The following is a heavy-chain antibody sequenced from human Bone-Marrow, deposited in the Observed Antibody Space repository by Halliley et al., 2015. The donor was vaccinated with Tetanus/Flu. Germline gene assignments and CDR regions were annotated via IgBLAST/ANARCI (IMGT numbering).Heavy chain of an antibody. CDR2: ISYDESNK. V-gene: IGHV3-30*18. CDR1: GFTFSRYG. Sequence: SLRLSCAASGFTFSRYGMHWVRQAPGKGLEWVAGISYDESNKYYEDSVKGRFTISRDNSKNTLYLQMNTLRAEDTAVYYCAKAGRFPGIAVPSILHYFDYWGQGPLVTVSS. CDR3: AKAGRFPGIAVPSILHYFDY. J-gene: IGHJ4*02. D-gene: IGHD6-19*01.